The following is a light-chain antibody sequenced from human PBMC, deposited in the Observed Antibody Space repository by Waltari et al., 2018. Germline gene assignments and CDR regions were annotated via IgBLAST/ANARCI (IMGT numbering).Light chain of an antibody. V-gene: IGKV1-5*03. Sequence: IQMTQSPSTLSALIGDRVTITCRASQSFSKWLAWYQQKPGKATKLLIHQASTLRSGVPSRFSGSESGTEFILTINSLQPDDFATYFCQQYNDYPYTFGQGTKLEIK. J-gene: IGKJ2*01. CDR1: QSFSKW. CDR3: QQYNDYPYT. CDR2: QAS.